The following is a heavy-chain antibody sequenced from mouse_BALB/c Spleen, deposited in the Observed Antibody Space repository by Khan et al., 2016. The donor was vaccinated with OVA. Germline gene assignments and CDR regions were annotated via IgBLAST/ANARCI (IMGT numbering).Heavy chain of an antibody. J-gene: IGHJ3*01. CDR1: GYIFTSYM. D-gene: IGHD1-1*01. CDR2: INPSSGYN. Sequence: QVQLQQPGAELARPGASVKMSCKASGYIFTSYMMHWVKQRPGQGLEWIGDINPSSGYNNYNQKFKDKATLTADKSSSTAYMQLSSLTSEDSAVYYYTSGGYGRFGYWGQGTLVTVSA. CDR3: TSGGYGRFGY. V-gene: IGHV1-4*01.